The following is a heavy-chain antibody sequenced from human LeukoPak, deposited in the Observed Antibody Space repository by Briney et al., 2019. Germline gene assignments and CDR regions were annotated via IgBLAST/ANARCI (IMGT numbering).Heavy chain of an antibody. CDR1: GGSVSSGSYH. J-gene: IGHJ4*02. CDR3: ARGEYSSGWYDY. Sequence: SETLSLTCTVSGGSVSSGSYHWSWIRQPPGKGLEWIGYIYYSGSTNYNPSLKSRVTISVDTSKDQFSLKLSSVTAADTAFYYCARGEYSSGWYDYWGQGTLATVSS. V-gene: IGHV4-61*01. D-gene: IGHD6-19*01. CDR2: IYYSGST.